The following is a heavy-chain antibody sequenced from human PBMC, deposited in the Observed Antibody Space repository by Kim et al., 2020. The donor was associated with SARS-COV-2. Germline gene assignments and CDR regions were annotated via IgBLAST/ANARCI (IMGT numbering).Heavy chain of an antibody. Sequence: GGSLRLSCAASGLTLRNNDMSWVRQTPGKGLEWVSTISGSGDSGDSTNYADSVKGRFTISRDNSKNTLYLQMNSVKAEDTAIYYFATGGCLASWGQGTLVTVSS. D-gene: IGHD3-16*01. J-gene: IGHJ5*02. CDR3: ATGGCLAS. CDR2: ISGSGDSGDST. V-gene: IGHV3-23*01. CDR1: GLTLRNND.